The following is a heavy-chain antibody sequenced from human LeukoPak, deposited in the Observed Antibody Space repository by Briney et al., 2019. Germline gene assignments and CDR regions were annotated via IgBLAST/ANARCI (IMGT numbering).Heavy chain of an antibody. V-gene: IGHV3-21*01. D-gene: IGHD1-1*01. CDR3: ARDPTLVGRAEGFDY. Sequence: GGSLRLSCAASGFTFSSYSMNWVRQAPGKGLEWVSSISSSSSYIYYADSVKGRFTISRDNAKNSLYLQMDSLRAEDTAVYYCARDPTLVGRAEGFDYWGQGTLVTVSS. CDR2: ISSSSSYI. J-gene: IGHJ4*02. CDR1: GFTFSSYS.